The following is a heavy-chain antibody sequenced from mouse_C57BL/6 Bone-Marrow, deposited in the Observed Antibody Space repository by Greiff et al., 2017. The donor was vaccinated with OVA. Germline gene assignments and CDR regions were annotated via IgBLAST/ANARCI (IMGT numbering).Heavy chain of an antibody. D-gene: IGHD2-4*01. V-gene: IGHV1-42*01. J-gene: IGHJ3*01. CDR3: AMRSYDYDGTAWFAY. Sequence: VQLQQSGPELVKPGASVKISCKASGYSFTGYYMNWVKQSPEKSLEWIGEINPSTGGTTYNQKFKAKATLTVDKSSSTAYMQLKSLTSEDSAVYYCAMRSYDYDGTAWFAYWGQGTLVTVSA. CDR1: GYSFTGYY. CDR2: INPSTGGT.